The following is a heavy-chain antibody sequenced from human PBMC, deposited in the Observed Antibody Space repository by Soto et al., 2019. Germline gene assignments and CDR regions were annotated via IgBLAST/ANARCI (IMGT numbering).Heavy chain of an antibody. V-gene: IGHV3-15*07. D-gene: IGHD6-19*01. CDR3: TTERAGAFDI. CDR2: IRRKTDGGTT. J-gene: IGHJ3*02. CDR1: GFTFTSAW. Sequence: EVPLVESGGGLVKPGGSLRLSCAASGFTFTSAWMNWVRQPPGKGLEWVGRIRRKTDGGTTDYAAPVKGRFTISRDDSKTTLYLQMNSLKIEDTAVYYCTTERAGAFDIWGQGTMVTVSS.